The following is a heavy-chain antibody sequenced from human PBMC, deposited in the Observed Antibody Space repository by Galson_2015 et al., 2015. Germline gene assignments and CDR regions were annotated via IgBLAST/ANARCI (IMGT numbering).Heavy chain of an antibody. V-gene: IGHV3-48*02. CDR2: ISSSATI. J-gene: IGHJ4*02. CDR1: GFTFSSYP. Sequence: SLRLSCAASGFTFSSYPISWVRQAPGKGLEWVSYISSSATIYYADSVKGRFTISRDNAKNSLYLQMNSLRDEDTAVYYCARDPWRGSYKVFYFDYWGQGTLVTVSS. CDR3: ARDPWRGSYKVFYFDY. D-gene: IGHD1-26*01.